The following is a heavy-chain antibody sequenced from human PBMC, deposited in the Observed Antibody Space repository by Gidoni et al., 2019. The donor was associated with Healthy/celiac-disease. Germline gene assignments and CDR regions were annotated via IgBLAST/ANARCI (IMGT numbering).Heavy chain of an antibody. V-gene: IGHV3-74*01. J-gene: IGHJ4*02. D-gene: IGHD1-1*01. CDR2: INSDGSST. CDR1: GFAFSSYW. CDR3: ARGPDERRWGTFDY. Sequence: EVQLVESGGGLVQPGGSLSLACAASGFAFSSYWMHWVRQAPGKGLVWVSRINSDGSSTSYADSVKGRFTISRDYAKNTLYLQMNSLRAEDTAVFYCARGPDERRWGTFDYWGQGTLVTVSS.